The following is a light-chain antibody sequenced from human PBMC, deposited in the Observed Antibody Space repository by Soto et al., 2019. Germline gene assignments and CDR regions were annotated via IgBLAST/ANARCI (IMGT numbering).Light chain of an antibody. CDR1: QSIGTW. Sequence: IQRTQSPSTLSPSVGDRLPITCRASQSIGTWSAWYQQKPGKAPKLLICDASRLESGVPSRSSGSGSGKEFTLTVSSLQPDDFATYYCQQYNSYWTFGQGTKV. CDR3: QQYNSYWT. J-gene: IGKJ1*01. CDR2: DAS. V-gene: IGKV1-5*01.